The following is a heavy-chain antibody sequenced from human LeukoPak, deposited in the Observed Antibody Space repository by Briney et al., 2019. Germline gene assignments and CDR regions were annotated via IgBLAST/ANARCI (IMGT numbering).Heavy chain of an antibody. CDR3: ARGFGGSDAFDI. D-gene: IGHD2-15*01. V-gene: IGHV3-53*01. J-gene: IGHJ3*02. Sequence: PGGSLRLSCAASGFTVSSNSMSWVRQAPGKGLEWVSVIYSGGGTYYADSVKGRFTISRDTSKNTLYLQMNNLRAEDTAVYYCARGFGGSDAFDIWAQGTMVTVSS. CDR2: IYSGGGT. CDR1: GFTVSSNS.